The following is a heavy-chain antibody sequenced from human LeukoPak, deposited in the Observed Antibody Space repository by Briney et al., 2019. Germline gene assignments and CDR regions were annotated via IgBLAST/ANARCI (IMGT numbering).Heavy chain of an antibody. V-gene: IGHV3-7*01. D-gene: IGHD4-11*01. J-gene: IGHJ4*02. Sequence: GPLRLSCAASGFTFSSYWMSWVRQAPGKGLEWVANIKQDGSGKYYVDSVKGRFTISRDNAKSSLYLQMNSLRAEDTAVYYCASATTTVTPFDYWGQGTLVTVSS. CDR1: GFTFSSYW. CDR3: ASATTTVTPFDY. CDR2: IKQDGSGK.